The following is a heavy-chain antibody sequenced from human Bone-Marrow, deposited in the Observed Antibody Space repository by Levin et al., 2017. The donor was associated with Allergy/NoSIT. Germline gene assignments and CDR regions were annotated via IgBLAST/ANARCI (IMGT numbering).Heavy chain of an antibody. CDR1: GFAFSSYG. Sequence: PGGSLRLSCEASGFAFSSYGMSWVRQAPGKGLEWVAVIWYDGTQKYYRDSVKGRFTVSRDNSKNTLYLQMNSLRPEDTSIYYCARDAIIQRPTATVTDQGLDCWGQGTLVTVSS. V-gene: IGHV3-33*01. CDR2: IWYDGTQK. J-gene: IGHJ4*02. CDR3: ARDAIIQRPTATVTDQGLDC. D-gene: IGHD4-17*01.